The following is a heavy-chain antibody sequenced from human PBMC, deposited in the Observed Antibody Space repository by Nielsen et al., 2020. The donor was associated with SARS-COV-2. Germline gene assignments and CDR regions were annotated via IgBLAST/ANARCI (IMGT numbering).Heavy chain of an antibody. Sequence: GESLKISCSASGFTFSSYAMHWVRQAPGKGLEYVSAISSNGGSTYYADSVKGRFTISRDNSKNTLHLQMSSLRAEDMAVYYCVKAQFEGIAAAGYYFDYWGQGTLVTVSS. D-gene: IGHD6-13*01. CDR2: ISSNGGST. CDR1: GFTFSSYA. V-gene: IGHV3-64D*06. CDR3: VKAQFEGIAAAGYYFDY. J-gene: IGHJ4*02.